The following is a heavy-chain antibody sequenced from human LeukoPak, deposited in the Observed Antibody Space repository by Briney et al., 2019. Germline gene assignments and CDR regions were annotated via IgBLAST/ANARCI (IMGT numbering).Heavy chain of an antibody. CDR1: GGTFSSYA. D-gene: IGHD6-19*01. Sequence: SVKVSCKASGGTFSSYAISWVRQAPGQGLEWMGWISAYNGNTNYAQKLQGRVTMTTDTSTSTAYMELRSLRSDDTAVYYCARDLAVAVIERYYGMDVWGKGTTVTVSS. J-gene: IGHJ6*04. CDR3: ARDLAVAVIERYYGMDV. CDR2: ISAYNGNT. V-gene: IGHV1-18*01.